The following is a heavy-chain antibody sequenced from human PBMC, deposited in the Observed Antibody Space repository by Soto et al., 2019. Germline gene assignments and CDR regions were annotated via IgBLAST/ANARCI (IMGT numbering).Heavy chain of an antibody. V-gene: IGHV3-33*01. CDR2: IWYDGSNK. CDR3: ARVRGCSSTSCYSYYYGMDV. CDR1: GFTFSSYG. D-gene: IGHD2-2*02. Sequence: SLRLSCAASGFTFSSYGMHWVRQAPGKGLEWVAVIWYDGSNKYYADSVKGRFTISRDNSKNTLYLQMNSLRAEDTAVYYCARVRGCSSTSCYSYYYGMDVWGQGTTVTVSS. J-gene: IGHJ6*02.